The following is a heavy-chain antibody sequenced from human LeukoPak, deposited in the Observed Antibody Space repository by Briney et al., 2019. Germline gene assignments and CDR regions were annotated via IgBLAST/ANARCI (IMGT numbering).Heavy chain of an antibody. J-gene: IGHJ4*02. CDR3: TTFYSRLTDY. D-gene: IGHD2/OR15-2a*01. CDR1: GFTFSSYV. V-gene: IGHV3-30-3*01. CDR2: ISYDGSNK. Sequence: GGSLRLSCAASGFTFSSYVMHWVRQAPGKGLEWVAVISYDGSNKYYADSVKGRFTISRDNSKNTLYLQMNSLRAEDTAVYYCTTFYSRLTDYWGQGTLVTVSS.